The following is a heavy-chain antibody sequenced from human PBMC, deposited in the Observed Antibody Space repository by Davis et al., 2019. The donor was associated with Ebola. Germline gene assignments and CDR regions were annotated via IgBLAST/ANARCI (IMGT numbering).Heavy chain of an antibody. V-gene: IGHV1-46*01. CDR3: ARVRPGTADYGDYFDY. Sequence: ASVKVSCKASGYTFTSYYIHWVRQAPGQGLEWMGVINPSGGSTIYAQKFQDRVTMTRDTSTNTVYMELTSLRSEDTAVYSCARVRPGTADYGDYFDYWGQGTLVTVSS. CDR1: GYTFTSYY. CDR2: INPSGGST. J-gene: IGHJ4*02. D-gene: IGHD4-17*01.